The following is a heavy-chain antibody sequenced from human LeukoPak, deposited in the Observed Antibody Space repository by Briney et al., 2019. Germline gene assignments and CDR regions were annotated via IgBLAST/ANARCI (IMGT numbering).Heavy chain of an antibody. J-gene: IGHJ4*02. V-gene: IGHV4-39*07. CDR1: GGSISSSSYY. D-gene: IGHD4-11*01. CDR2: INHSGST. CDR3: ARGISYRTPYFDY. Sequence: RPSETLSLTCTVSGGSISSSSYYWGWIRQPPGKGLEWIGEINHSGSTYYNPSLKSRVTISVDTSKNQFSLKLSSVTAADTAVYYCARGISYRTPYFDYWGQGTLVTASS.